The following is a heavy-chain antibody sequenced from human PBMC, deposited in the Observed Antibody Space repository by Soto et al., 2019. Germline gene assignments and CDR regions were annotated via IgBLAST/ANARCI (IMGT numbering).Heavy chain of an antibody. D-gene: IGHD6-19*01. Sequence: QVQLVESGGGVVQPGGSLRLSCAASGFTFSSYGMHWVRQAPGKGLEWVAVIWCDGSNKYYADSVKGRFTISRDNSKNTLYRKKNSLRAEETAVYYCAIGGVHGWDYFEYWGQGSLVSVSS. CDR3: AIGGVHGWDYFEY. CDR2: IWCDGSNK. J-gene: IGHJ4*02. CDR1: GFTFSSYG. V-gene: IGHV3-33*01.